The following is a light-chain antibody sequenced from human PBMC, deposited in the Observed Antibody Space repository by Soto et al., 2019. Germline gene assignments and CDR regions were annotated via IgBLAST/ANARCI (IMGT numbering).Light chain of an antibody. CDR3: QQYDSSCT. Sequence: IVLTQSPATLSLSPGERATLSCTASQHVTTTYIAWYQQKFGQAPRLLIYGASTRATGTPDRFTGGGFGKDFTLNRSRVEPEDFAVYYCQQYDSSCTFGGGPKVEMK. V-gene: IGKV3-20*01. CDR2: GAS. CDR1: QHVTTTY. J-gene: IGKJ4*01.